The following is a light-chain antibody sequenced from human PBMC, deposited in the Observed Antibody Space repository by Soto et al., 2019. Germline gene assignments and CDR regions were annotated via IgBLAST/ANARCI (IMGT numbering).Light chain of an antibody. CDR2: GAF. J-gene: IGKJ5*01. CDR1: QSVLSK. V-gene: IGKV3-15*01. CDR3: QQYNNWPIT. Sequence: EIVMTQSPATLSVSPGERATLSCRASQSVLSKLAWYQQKPGQAPRLLIYGAFTRATDIPGRFSGSGSGTEFTLTISSLQSEDFAVYYCQQYNNWPITCGQGMRLEIK.